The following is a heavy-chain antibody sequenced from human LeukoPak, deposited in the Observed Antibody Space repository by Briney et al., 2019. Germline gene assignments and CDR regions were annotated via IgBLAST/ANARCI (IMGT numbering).Heavy chain of an antibody. J-gene: IGHJ4*02. Sequence: GASVKVSCKASGYTFTRYYMHWVRQAPGQGLEWMGWINPNSGGTNYAQKFQGRVTMTRDTSISTAYMELSRLRSDDTAVYYCAREEVDCSSTSCYNGRWGWGQGTLVTVSS. CDR2: INPNSGGT. CDR1: GYTFTRYY. CDR3: AREEVDCSSTSCYNGRWG. V-gene: IGHV1-2*02. D-gene: IGHD2-2*02.